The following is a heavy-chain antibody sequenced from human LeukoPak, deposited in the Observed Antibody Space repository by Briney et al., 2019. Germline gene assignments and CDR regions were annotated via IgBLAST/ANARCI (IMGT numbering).Heavy chain of an antibody. V-gene: IGHV1-8*01. CDR2: MNPNSGNT. J-gene: IGHJ4*02. CDR1: GYTFTSYD. CDR3: ARGPTGRWDYYDSSGSFDY. D-gene: IGHD3-22*01. Sequence: ASVKVSCKASGYTFTSYDINWVRQATGQGLEWMGWMNPNSGNTGYAQKFQGRVTMTRNTSISTAYMELSSLRSEDTAVYYCARGPTGRWDYYDSSGSFDYWGQGTLVTVSS.